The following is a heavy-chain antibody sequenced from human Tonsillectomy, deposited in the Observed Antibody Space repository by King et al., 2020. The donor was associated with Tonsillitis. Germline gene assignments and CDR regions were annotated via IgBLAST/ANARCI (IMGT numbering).Heavy chain of an antibody. D-gene: IGHD4-17*01. V-gene: IGHV1-2*02. Sequence: QLVQSGAEVKKPGASVKVSCKPSGFIFSDYYIHWVRQAPGHGLEWMGWINPNSGDTNYAQNFQGKVTMTRDTSISTAYMELSSLRSDDTAVFYCARQNDYADYRFDSWGQGTLVTVSS. CDR3: ARQNDYADYRFDS. J-gene: IGHJ4*02. CDR1: GFIFSDYY. CDR2: INPNSGDT.